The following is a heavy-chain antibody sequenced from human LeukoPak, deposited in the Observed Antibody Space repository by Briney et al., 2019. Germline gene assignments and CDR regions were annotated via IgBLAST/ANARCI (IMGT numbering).Heavy chain of an antibody. V-gene: IGHV3-30*02. Sequence: PGGSLRLSCAASGFTFSSYGMHWVRQAPGKGLEWVAFIRYDGSNKYYADSVKGRFTISRDNSKNTLYLQMNSLRAEDTAVYYCARDRYDFWSGSHSYYYYYMDVWGKGTTVTVSS. J-gene: IGHJ6*03. CDR1: GFTFSSYG. CDR3: ARDRYDFWSGSHSYYYYYMDV. D-gene: IGHD3-3*01. CDR2: IRYDGSNK.